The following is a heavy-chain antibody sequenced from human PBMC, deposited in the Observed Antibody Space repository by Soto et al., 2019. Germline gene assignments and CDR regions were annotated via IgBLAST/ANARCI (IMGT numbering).Heavy chain of an antibody. Sequence: TETLSLTCAVYGGSFSGYYWSWIRQPPGKGLEWIGEINHSGSTNYNPSLKSRVTISVDTSKNQFSLKLSSVTAADTAVYYCARGGYCSGGSCYYFDYWGQGTLVTVSS. J-gene: IGHJ4*02. D-gene: IGHD2-15*01. CDR3: ARGGYCSGGSCYYFDY. CDR1: GGSFSGYY. CDR2: INHSGST. V-gene: IGHV4-34*01.